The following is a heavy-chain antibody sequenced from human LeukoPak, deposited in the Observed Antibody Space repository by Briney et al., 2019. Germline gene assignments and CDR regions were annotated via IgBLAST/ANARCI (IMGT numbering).Heavy chain of an antibody. CDR2: IHYSGGT. D-gene: IGHD3-22*01. Sequence: PSETLSLTCTVSGDSISSSSYYWGWIRQPPGKGLEWIGSIHYSGGTYRKSSLKSRVTISVDMSKNQFSLKLSSVTAADTAVYYCATGPDYYNSSSYYPHYWGQGTLVTVSS. J-gene: IGHJ4*02. V-gene: IGHV4-39*01. CDR3: ATGPDYYNSSSYYPHY. CDR1: GDSISSSSYY.